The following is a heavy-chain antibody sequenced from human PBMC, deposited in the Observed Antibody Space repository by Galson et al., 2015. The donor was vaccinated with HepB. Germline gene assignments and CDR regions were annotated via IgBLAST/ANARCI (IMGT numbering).Heavy chain of an antibody. CDR2: IIPIFGAT. J-gene: IGHJ6*03. CDR1: GGTFAGYA. D-gene: IGHD3-10*01. CDR3: ARSRASRSNYLYQHFHMDV. Sequence: SVKVSCKASGGTFAGYAFNWVRQAPGQGLEWMGGIIPIFGATHYPRKFQDRVTITADESTNTAYMDLTSLTSEGTAVYYCARSRASRSNYLYQHFHMDVWGKGTTVTVSS. V-gene: IGHV1-69*13.